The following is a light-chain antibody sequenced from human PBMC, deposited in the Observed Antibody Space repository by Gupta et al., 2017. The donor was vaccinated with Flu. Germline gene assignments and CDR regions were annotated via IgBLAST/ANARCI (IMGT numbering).Light chain of an antibody. Sequence: QSVLTQPPSTSGTPGQRVTISCSGSSSNIGNNAVNWYQQVPGTAPNLLIFGSNKRRSGGPDRFSGSKSGTSAALAISGLQSEEEADYYCEAWDDSLNGHYVFGTGTKVTVL. CDR2: GSN. V-gene: IGLV1-44*01. J-gene: IGLJ1*01. CDR3: EAWDDSLNGHYV. CDR1: SSNIGNNA.